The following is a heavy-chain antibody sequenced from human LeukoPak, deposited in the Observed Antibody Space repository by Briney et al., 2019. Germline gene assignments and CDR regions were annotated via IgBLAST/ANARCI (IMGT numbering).Heavy chain of an antibody. CDR3: ARAPPMTYYDILTGYYTPYFDY. D-gene: IGHD3-9*01. CDR2: INHSGST. CDR1: GGSFSGYY. V-gene: IGHV4-34*01. J-gene: IGHJ4*02. Sequence: SETLSLTCAVYGGSFSGYYWSWIRQPPGKGLEWIGEINHSGSTNYNPSLKSRVTISVDTSKNQFSLKLSSVTAADTAVYYCARAPPMTYYDILTGYYTPYFDYWGQGTLVTVSS.